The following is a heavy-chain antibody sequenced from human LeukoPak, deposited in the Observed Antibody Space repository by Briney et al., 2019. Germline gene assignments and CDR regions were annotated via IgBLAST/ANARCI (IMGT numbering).Heavy chain of an antibody. Sequence: SVEVSCKASGGTFSSYAISWVRQAPGQGLEWMGGIIPIFGTANYAQKFQGRVTITADESTSTAYTELSSLRSEDTAVYYCARDAGYSYNYYYYMDVWGKGTTVTVSS. CDR1: GGTFSSYA. J-gene: IGHJ6*03. CDR3: ARDAGYSYNYYYYMDV. V-gene: IGHV1-69*13. D-gene: IGHD5-18*01. CDR2: IIPIFGTA.